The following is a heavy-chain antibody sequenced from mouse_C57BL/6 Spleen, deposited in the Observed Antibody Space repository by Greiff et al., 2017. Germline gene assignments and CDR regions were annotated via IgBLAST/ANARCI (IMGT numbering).Heavy chain of an antibody. Sequence: VKLQESGAELARPGASVKLSCKASGYTFTSYGISWVKQRTGQGLEWIGEIYPRSGNTYYNEKFKGKATLTADKSSSTAYMELRILTSEDSAVYFCARDYYSNPYFDYWGQGTTLTVSS. V-gene: IGHV1-81*01. CDR2: IYPRSGNT. J-gene: IGHJ2*01. CDR3: ARDYYSNPYFDY. D-gene: IGHD2-5*01. CDR1: GYTFTSYG.